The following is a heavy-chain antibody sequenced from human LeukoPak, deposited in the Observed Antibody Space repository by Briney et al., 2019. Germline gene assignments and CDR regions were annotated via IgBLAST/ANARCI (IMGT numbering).Heavy chain of an antibody. V-gene: IGHV1-2*02. Sequence: ASVKVSCKASGYTFTAYYIHWVRRAPGQGLEWMGWINPNSGGTESAQKFQGRVTMTRDTSISTAYMELSRLRSDDTAVYYCTRDHCTSINCYECNYYGMDVWGQGTTVTVSS. CDR3: TRDHCTSINCYECNYYGMDV. CDR2: INPNSGGT. J-gene: IGHJ6*02. CDR1: GYTFTAYY. D-gene: IGHD2-2*01.